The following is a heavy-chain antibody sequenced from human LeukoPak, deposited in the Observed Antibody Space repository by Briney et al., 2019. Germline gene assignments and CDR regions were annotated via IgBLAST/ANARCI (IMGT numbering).Heavy chain of an antibody. V-gene: IGHV1-69*02. CDR3: ARLCGVDY. CDR1: GYTFTSYF. D-gene: IGHD3-10*02. Sequence: SVKVSCKASGYTFTSYFMHWVRQAPGQGLEWMGRIIPILGIANYAQKFQGRVTITADKSTSTAYMELSSLRSEDTAVYYCARLCGVDYWGQGTLVTVSS. CDR2: IIPILGIA. J-gene: IGHJ4*02.